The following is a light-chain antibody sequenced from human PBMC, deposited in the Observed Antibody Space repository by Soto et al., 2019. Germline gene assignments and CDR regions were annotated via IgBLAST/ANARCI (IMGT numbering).Light chain of an antibody. J-gene: IGKJ1*01. Sequence: EIQMTQSPCTLSGSIGERATLTCRASQSVSGHLGWYQQKPGQAPRLLIYGASSRAAGIPDRFSGSGSGTDVSLTIISRLHTDVFANYYRQQDNTSRTFCQGTKVDIK. CDR2: GAS. CDR1: QSVSGH. V-gene: IGKV3D-15*01. CDR3: QQDNTSRT.